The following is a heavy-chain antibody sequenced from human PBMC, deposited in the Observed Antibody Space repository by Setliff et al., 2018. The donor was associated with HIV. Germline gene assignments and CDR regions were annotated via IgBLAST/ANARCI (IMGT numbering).Heavy chain of an antibody. CDR3: ARLRETEGKYYLSARRGGARTVDF. CDR2: IYYSGVT. V-gene: IGHV4-39*01. Sequence: SETLSLTCTVSGGSISSTSYYWGWIRQPPGKGLEWIGSIYYSGVTYYNPSLSSRVTMSVDTSKNQFSLKLGFVTAADTAVYYCARLRETEGKYYLSARRGGARTVDFWGQGMLVTVSS. D-gene: IGHD6-6*01. J-gene: IGHJ4*02. CDR1: GGSISSTSYY.